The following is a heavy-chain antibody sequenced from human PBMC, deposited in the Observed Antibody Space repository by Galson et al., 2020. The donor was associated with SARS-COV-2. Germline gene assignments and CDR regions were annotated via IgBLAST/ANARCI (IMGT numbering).Heavy chain of an antibody. Sequence: GESLKISCAASGFTFSNAWMTWVRQAPGKGLEWVGRIKSKTDGGTPDYPAPVKGRFSISRDDSKNTVYLQMNSLKTEDTGVYYCTTASGYYGSGSYLWNSGSTVKGDYFDPWGQGTLVTVSS. D-gene: IGHD3-10*01. CDR3: TTASGYYGSGSYLWNSGSTVKGDYFDP. CDR1: GFTFSNAW. CDR2: IKSKTDGGTP. V-gene: IGHV3-15*01. J-gene: IGHJ5*02.